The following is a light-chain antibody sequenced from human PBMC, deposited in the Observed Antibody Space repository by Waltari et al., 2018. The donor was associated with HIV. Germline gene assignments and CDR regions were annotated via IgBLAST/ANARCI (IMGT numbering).Light chain of an antibody. CDR1: ARDIATSEA. V-gene: IGLV2-14*01. CDR2: EVI. CDR3: CSYTTRSFVI. J-gene: IGLJ2*01. Sequence: QSALTQPASVSGSPGPSITISCTGPARDIATSEAVSWYHQHPGKAPKLILYEVIYRPSGISSRFSGSKSGNTASLTISGLQAEDEADYFCCSYTTRSFVIFGGGTKLTVL.